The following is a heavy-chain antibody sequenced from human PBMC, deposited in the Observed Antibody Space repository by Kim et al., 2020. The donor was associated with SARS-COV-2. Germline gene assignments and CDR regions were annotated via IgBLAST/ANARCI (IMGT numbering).Heavy chain of an antibody. CDR3: ARVNALTRYYYASNGHFDY. Sequence: SETLSLTCTVSGGSIGSTYFYWGWIRQSPGKGLEWIATVYYTGTAYYNPSLKSRLTISADTSKNRFSLTLSSVTAADTAVYYCARVNALTRYYYASNGHFDYWGQGTLVTVSS. D-gene: IGHD3-22*01. CDR2: VYYTGTA. J-gene: IGHJ4*02. CDR1: GGSIGSTYFY. V-gene: IGHV4-39*02.